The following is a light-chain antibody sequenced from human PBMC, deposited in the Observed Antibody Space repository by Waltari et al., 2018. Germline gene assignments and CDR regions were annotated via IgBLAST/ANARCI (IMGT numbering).Light chain of an antibody. V-gene: IGKV1-12*01. CDR3: QQGSRVPFN. CDR2: ATS. CDR1: QNIYNW. Sequence: DIQMTQSPYTLSASVGDKVTISCRSSQNIYNWLAWYQQKPGKAPKLLIHATSTLHNGVPSRFSGSGSGTDYSLTINSLQPEDFATYFCQQGSRVPFNFGQGTKVDIK. J-gene: IGKJ2*01.